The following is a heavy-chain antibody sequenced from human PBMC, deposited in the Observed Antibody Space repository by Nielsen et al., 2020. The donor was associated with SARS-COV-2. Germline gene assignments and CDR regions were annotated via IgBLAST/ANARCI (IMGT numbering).Heavy chain of an antibody. D-gene: IGHD3-3*01. CDR2: FDPEDGET. J-gene: IGHJ5*02. CDR3: ATARIFGVANWFDP. CDR1: GDTFRSYV. Sequence: ASVKVSCKASGDTFRSYVIRWVRQAPGKGLEWMGGFDPEDGETIYAQKFQGRVTMTEDTSTDTAYMELSSLRSEDTAVYYCATARIFGVANWFDPWGQGTLVTVSS. V-gene: IGHV1-24*01.